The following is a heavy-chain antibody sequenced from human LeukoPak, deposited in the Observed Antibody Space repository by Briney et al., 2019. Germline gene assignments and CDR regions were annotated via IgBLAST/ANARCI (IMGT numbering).Heavy chain of an antibody. CDR3: ARDKEFLDWLNWFDP. CDR2: ISAYNGNT. CDR1: GYTFTSYG. D-gene: IGHD3-3*01. V-gene: IGHV1-18*01. Sequence: ASVKVSCKASGYTFTSYGISWVRQAPGQGLEWMGWISAYNGNTNYAQKLQGRVTMTTDTSTSTAYMELRSLRSDDTAVYYCARDKEFLDWLNWFDPWGQGTLVIVSS. J-gene: IGHJ5*02.